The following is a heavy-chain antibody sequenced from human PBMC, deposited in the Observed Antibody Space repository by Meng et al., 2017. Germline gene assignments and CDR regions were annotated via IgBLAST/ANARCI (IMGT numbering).Heavy chain of an antibody. CDR1: GFTFSSYA. CDR2: ISGSGGST. V-gene: IGHV3-23*01. J-gene: IGHJ3*02. CDR3: AKGRVLLWFGELLSAGAFDI. Sequence: GESLKISCAASGFTFSSYAMSWVRQAPGKGLEWVSAISGSGGSTYYADSVKGRFTISRDNSKNTPYLQMNSLRAEDTAVYYCAKGRVLLWFGELLSAGAFDIWGQGKMVTVSS. D-gene: IGHD3-10*01.